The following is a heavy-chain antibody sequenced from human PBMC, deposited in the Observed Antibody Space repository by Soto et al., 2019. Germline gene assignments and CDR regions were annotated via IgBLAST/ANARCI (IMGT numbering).Heavy chain of an antibody. CDR2: IYWDDDK. Sequence: QITLKESGPTLVKPTQTLTLTCTFSGFSLSTSGVGVGWLRQPPEKALEWLALIYWDDDKHYSPSLKSRLTITKDTSKNQVVLTMTNMDTVDTATYYCAHRRGYCISANCYGTWFDPWGQGTLVTVSS. J-gene: IGHJ5*02. V-gene: IGHV2-5*02. CDR3: AHRRGYCISANCYGTWFDP. CDR1: GFSLSTSGVG. D-gene: IGHD2-2*01.